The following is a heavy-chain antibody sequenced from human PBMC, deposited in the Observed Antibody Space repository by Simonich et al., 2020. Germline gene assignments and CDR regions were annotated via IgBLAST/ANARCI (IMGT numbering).Heavy chain of an antibody. CDR1: GFTFSSYD. Sequence: EVQLVESGGGLVQPGGSLRLSCAASGFTFSSYDMHWVRQANGKVLEWVPAIGTAGDTYYPGSVKGRFTISRENAKNSLYLQMNSLRAGDTAVYYCARGGYSGSYNWFDPWGQGTLVTVSS. D-gene: IGHD1-26*01. CDR2: IGTAGDT. J-gene: IGHJ5*02. CDR3: ARGGYSGSYNWFDP. V-gene: IGHV3-13*01.